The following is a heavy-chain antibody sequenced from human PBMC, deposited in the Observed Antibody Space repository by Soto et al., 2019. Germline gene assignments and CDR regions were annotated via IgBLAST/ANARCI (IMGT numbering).Heavy chain of an antibody. CDR3: ARGEDYDSVWGTYFVDY. J-gene: IGHJ4*02. CDR1: GFIFSNYG. Sequence: GGSLRLSCAASGFIFSNYGMHWVRQAPGKGLEWVALIWFDGTNKYYSDSVKGRFTISRDNSKNTLWLQMNSLRAEDTAVDYCARGEDYDSVWGTYFVDYWGQGALVTVPS. V-gene: IGHV3-33*01. CDR2: IWFDGTNK. D-gene: IGHD3-16*01.